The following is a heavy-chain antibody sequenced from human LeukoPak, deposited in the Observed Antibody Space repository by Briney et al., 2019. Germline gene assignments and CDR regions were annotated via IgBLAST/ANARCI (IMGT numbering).Heavy chain of an antibody. Sequence: SETLSLTCAVYGGSFSGYYWSWIRQPPGKGLEWIGEINHSGSTNYNPSLKSRVTISVDTSKNQFSLKLSSVTAEDTAVYYCARGLVLDYWGQGTLVTVSS. V-gene: IGHV4-34*01. CDR2: INHSGST. D-gene: IGHD3-10*01. J-gene: IGHJ4*02. CDR1: GGSFSGYY. CDR3: ARGLVLDY.